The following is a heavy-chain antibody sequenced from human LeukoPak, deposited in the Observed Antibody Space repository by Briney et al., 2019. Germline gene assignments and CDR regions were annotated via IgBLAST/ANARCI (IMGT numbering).Heavy chain of an antibody. Sequence: GGSLRLSCTASGFTFGDYAMSWFRQAPGKGLEWVANIKEDGSEKYYGDSVKGRFTISRDNAKNSLYLEMNSLRVEDTAVYYCARDSSGYQWGQGTLVTVSS. CDR3: ARDSSGYQ. CDR1: GFTFGDYA. V-gene: IGHV3-7*01. CDR2: IKEDGSEK. D-gene: IGHD3-22*01. J-gene: IGHJ4*02.